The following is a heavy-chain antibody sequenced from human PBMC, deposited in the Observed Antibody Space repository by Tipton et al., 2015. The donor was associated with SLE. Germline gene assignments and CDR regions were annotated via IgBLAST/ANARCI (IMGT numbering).Heavy chain of an antibody. J-gene: IGHJ4*02. CDR3: ARGLANYDGNSHHLGY. Sequence: GLVKPSETLSLNCAVYGGSFSNYYWSWIRQPPGKGLEWIGEINHSGSTNYNPSLKSRVTISIDTSKNQFSLKVTSVTAADTAVYYCARGLANYDGNSHHLGYWGQGTLVTVSS. CDR1: GGSFSNYY. D-gene: IGHD4-23*01. CDR2: INHSGST. V-gene: IGHV4-34*01.